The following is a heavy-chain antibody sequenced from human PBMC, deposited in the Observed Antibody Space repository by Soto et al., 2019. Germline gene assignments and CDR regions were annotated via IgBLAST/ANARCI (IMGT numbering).Heavy chain of an antibody. CDR2: ISSSGSTI. CDR3: ARVTYYYDSSGYYSAPRAFDI. D-gene: IGHD3-22*01. CDR1: GFTFSSYE. Sequence: GGSLRLSCAASGFTFSSYEMNWVRQAPGKGLEWVSYISSSGSTIYYADSVKGRFTISRDNAKNSLYLQMNSLRAEDTAGYYCARVTYYYDSSGYYSAPRAFDIWGQGTMVTVS. J-gene: IGHJ3*02. V-gene: IGHV3-48*03.